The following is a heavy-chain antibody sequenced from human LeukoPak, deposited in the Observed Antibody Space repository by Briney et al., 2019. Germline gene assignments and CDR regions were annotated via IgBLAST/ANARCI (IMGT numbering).Heavy chain of an antibody. Sequence: RASETLSLTCTVSGYSISGGYYWGWIRQPPGKGLEWIGSIYHSGSTYYNPSLKSRVTISVDTSKNQFSLKLSSVTAADTAVYYCARGSPEYYYDSSGWYFDYWGQGTLVTVSS. CDR1: GYSISGGYY. V-gene: IGHV4-38-2*02. D-gene: IGHD3-22*01. CDR2: IYHSGST. CDR3: ARGSPEYYYDSSGWYFDY. J-gene: IGHJ4*02.